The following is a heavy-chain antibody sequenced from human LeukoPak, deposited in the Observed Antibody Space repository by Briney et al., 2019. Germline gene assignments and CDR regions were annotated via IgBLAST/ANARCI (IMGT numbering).Heavy chain of an antibody. Sequence: GGSLRLSCAASGFIVSSNYMSWVRQAPGKGLEWVSAISGSGGSTYYADSVKGRFTISRDNSKNTLYLQMNSLRAEDTAAYYCANSGAARHLHDYYYYGMDVWGQGTTVTVSS. CDR2: ISGSGGST. V-gene: IGHV3-23*01. CDR3: ANSGAARHLHDYYYYGMDV. J-gene: IGHJ6*02. D-gene: IGHD6-6*01. CDR1: GFIVSSNY.